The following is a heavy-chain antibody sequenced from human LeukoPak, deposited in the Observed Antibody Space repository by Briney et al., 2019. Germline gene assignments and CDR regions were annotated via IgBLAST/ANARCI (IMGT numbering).Heavy chain of an antibody. CDR3: ARGVTRELDLFDY. CDR1: GGSISSSSYY. D-gene: IGHD1-26*01. Sequence: SETLSLTCTVSGGSISSSSYYWGWIRQPPGKGLEWIGSIYYSGSTYYNPSLKSRVTISVDTSKNQFSLKLSSVTAADTAVYYCARGVTRELDLFDYWGQGTLVTVSS. J-gene: IGHJ4*02. CDR2: IYYSGST. V-gene: IGHV4-39*01.